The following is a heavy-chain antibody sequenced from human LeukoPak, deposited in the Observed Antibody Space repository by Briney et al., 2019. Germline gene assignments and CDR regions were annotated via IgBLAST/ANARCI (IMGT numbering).Heavy chain of an antibody. V-gene: IGHV4-34*01. CDR3: ARGAWATRLGS. Sequence: PSETLSLTCAVYGESLNSYYWSWVRQPPGEGLEWIGEIYESGTTEYNPSLKSRVTISMVPYKQQFSLSLSSVTAADTAVYYCARGAWATRLGSWGLGTPVIVSS. CDR2: IYESGTT. CDR1: GESLNSYY. D-gene: IGHD2-15*01. J-gene: IGHJ4*02.